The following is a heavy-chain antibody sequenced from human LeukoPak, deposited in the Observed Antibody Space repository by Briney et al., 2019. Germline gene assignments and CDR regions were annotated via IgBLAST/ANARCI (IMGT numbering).Heavy chain of an antibody. V-gene: IGHV3-48*03. CDR2: ISSIVRST. Sequence: GGCPSLACAASGSTFSRDAMSWGRQAPGKGLEWVSYISSIVRSTYSSDSANGRFTISRDKAKNSLFLQMNSLRAEDTAVYYCARPDYSGGAFDYWGQGTLVTVSS. J-gene: IGHJ4*02. CDR1: GSTFSRDA. D-gene: IGHD2-15*01. CDR3: ARPDYSGGAFDY.